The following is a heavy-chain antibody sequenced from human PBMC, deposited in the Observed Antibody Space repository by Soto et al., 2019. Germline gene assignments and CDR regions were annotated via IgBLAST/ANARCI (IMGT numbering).Heavy chain of an antibody. CDR2: ISAYNGNT. V-gene: IGHV1-18*01. J-gene: IGHJ4*02. D-gene: IGHD6-19*01. Sequence: QVQLVQSGAEVKKPGASVKVSCKASGYTFTSYGISWVRQAPGQGLEWMGWISAYNGNTKYAQKLQGRVTMTTDTSPSTAYLEVRSLRSDDTAVYYCARDLAVGLVDYWGQGTLVTVSS. CDR1: GYTFTSYG. CDR3: ARDLAVGLVDY.